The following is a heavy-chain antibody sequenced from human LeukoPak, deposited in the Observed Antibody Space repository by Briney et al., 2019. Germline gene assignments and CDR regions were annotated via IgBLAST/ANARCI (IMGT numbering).Heavy chain of an antibody. V-gene: IGHV4-59*01. CDR1: GGSISIYY. Sequence: PSETLSLTCTVSGGSISIYYWSWIRQPPGKGLEWIGYIYYSGSTRYNPSLKSRVTISVDTSKSQFSLKLSSVTAADTAAYYCASVDYQYYFDYWGQGTLVTVSS. D-gene: IGHD4-11*01. CDR2: IYYSGST. J-gene: IGHJ4*02. CDR3: ASVDYQYYFDY.